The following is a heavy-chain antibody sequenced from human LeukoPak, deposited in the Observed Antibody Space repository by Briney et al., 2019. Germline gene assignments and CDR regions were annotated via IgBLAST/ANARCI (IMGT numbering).Heavy chain of an antibody. Sequence: ASVTVSCTASGYTFTSYYMHWLRQAPGQGLEWMGIINPSGGSTSYAQKFQGRVTMTRDTSTSTVYMELSSLRSEDTAVYYCARLLDYYYGMDVWGQGTTVTVSS. CDR1: GYTFTSYY. V-gene: IGHV1-46*01. J-gene: IGHJ6*02. CDR2: INPSGGST. CDR3: ARLLDYYYGMDV.